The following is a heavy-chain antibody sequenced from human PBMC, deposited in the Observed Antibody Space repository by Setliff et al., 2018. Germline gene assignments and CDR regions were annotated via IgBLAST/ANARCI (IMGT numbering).Heavy chain of an antibody. CDR2: MYFSGST. V-gene: IGHV4-39*07. CDR3: ARAPRYFDSTGSYFDG. CDR1: GGSFSDYY. J-gene: IGHJ4*02. Sequence: SETLSLTCGASGGSFSDYYWSWIRQTPGKGLEWIGSMYFSGSTYYNPSLTSRVTISIDKSKNQFSLKMSSVTAAETAVYYCARAPRYFDSTGSYFDGWGQGTLVTVSS. D-gene: IGHD3-22*01.